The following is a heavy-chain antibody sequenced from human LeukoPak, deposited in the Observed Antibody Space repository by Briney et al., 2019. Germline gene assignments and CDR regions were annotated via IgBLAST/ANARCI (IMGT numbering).Heavy chain of an antibody. D-gene: IGHD2-2*01. CDR2: ISSSSSYI. CDR1: GFTFSSYS. CDR3: ARSGTSVVPAVTWFDP. Sequence: PGGSLRLSCAASGFTFSSYSMNWVRQAPGKGLEWVSSISSSSSYIYYADSVKGRFTISRDNSKNTLYMQMNSLRAEDTAVYYCARSGTSVVPAVTWFDPWGQGTLVTVSS. V-gene: IGHV3-21*01. J-gene: IGHJ5*02.